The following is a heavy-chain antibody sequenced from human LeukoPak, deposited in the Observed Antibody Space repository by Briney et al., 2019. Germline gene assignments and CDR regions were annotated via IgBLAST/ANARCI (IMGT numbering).Heavy chain of an antibody. V-gene: IGHV4-30-2*01. Sequence: PSETLSLTCAVSGGSISSGGYSWSWIRQPPGKGLEWIGYIYHSGSTYYNPSLKSRVTISVDRSKNQFSLKLSSVTAADTAVYYCARGVVPERRRYWFDPWGQGTLVTVSS. CDR3: ARGVVPERRRYWFDP. J-gene: IGHJ5*02. CDR1: GGSISSGGYS. CDR2: IYHSGST. D-gene: IGHD1-1*01.